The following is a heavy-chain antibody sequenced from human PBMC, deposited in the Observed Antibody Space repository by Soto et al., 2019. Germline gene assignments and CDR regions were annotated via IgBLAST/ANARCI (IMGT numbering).Heavy chain of an antibody. V-gene: IGHV3-33*01. D-gene: IGHD4-17*01. CDR3: TINYGGNPFDY. CDR1: GFTFSSYG. Sequence: QVQLVESGGGVVQPGRSLRLSCAASGFTFSSYGMHWVRQAPGKGLEWVAVIWYDGSNKYYADSVKGRFTISRDNSKNTLYLQMNSLRAEDTAVYYCTINYGGNPFDYWGQGTLGT. CDR2: IWYDGSNK. J-gene: IGHJ4*02.